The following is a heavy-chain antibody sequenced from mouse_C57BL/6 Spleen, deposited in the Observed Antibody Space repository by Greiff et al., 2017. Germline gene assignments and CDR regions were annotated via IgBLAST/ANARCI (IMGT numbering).Heavy chain of an antibody. J-gene: IGHJ3*01. CDR3: TVPLAY. CDR2: IDPEKGDT. V-gene: IGHV14-4*01. CDR1: GFNIKDDY. Sequence: EVKLMESGAELVRPGASVKLSCTASGFNIKDDYMHWVKQRPEQGLEWIGWIDPEKGDTEYASKFQGKATITADTSSNTAYLQLSSLTSEDTAVYYCTVPLAYWGQGTLVTVSA.